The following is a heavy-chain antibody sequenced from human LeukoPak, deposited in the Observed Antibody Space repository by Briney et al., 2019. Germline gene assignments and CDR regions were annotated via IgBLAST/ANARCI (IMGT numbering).Heavy chain of an antibody. V-gene: IGHV3-30*18. J-gene: IGHJ4*02. CDR1: GFTFSSYG. Sequence: GGSLRLSCAASGFTFSSYGMHWVRQAPGKGLEWVAVISYDGSNKYYADSVKGRFTISRDNSKNTLYLQMNSLRAEDTAVYYCAKDKSRAYSSGWYSWGQGTLVTVSS. CDR3: AKDKSRAYSSGWYS. CDR2: ISYDGSNK. D-gene: IGHD6-19*01.